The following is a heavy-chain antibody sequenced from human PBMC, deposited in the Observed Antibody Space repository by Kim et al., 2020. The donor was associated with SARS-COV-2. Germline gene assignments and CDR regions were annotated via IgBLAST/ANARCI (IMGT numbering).Heavy chain of an antibody. J-gene: IGHJ4*02. V-gene: IGHV1-18*01. Sequence: QKLQGRVTMTTDTSTSTAYMEPRSLRSDDTAVYYCARVGSSSWSKPTFDYWGQGTLVTVSS. CDR3: ARVGSSSWSKPTFDY. D-gene: IGHD6-13*01.